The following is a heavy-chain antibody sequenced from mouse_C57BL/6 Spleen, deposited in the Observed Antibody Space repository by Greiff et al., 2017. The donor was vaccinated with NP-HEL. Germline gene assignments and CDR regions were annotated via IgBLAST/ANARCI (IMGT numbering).Heavy chain of an antibody. D-gene: IGHD2-4*01. CDR3: ARPDYDEGFAY. CDR1: GFTFSDYY. V-gene: IGHV5-12*01. J-gene: IGHJ3*01. CDR2: ISNGGGST. Sequence: EVQLVESGGGLVQPGGSLKLSCAASGFTFSDYYMYWVRQTPEKRLEWVAYISNGGGSTYYPDTVKGRFTISRDNAKNTLYLQMSRLKSEDTAMYYCARPDYDEGFAYWGQGTLVTVSA.